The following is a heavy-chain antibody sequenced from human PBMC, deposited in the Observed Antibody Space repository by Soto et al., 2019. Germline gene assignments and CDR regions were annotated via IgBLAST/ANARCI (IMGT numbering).Heavy chain of an antibody. CDR1: GFTFSSYA. CDR2: ISYDGSNK. J-gene: IGHJ4*02. V-gene: IGHV3-30-3*01. D-gene: IGHD5-12*01. Sequence: VQLVESGGGVVQPGRSLRLSCAASGFTFSSYAMHWVRQAPGKGLEWVAVISYDGSNKYYADSVKGRFTISRDNSKNTLYLQMNSLRAEDTAVYYCARSDGYNFLDYWGQGTLVTVSS. CDR3: ARSDGYNFLDY.